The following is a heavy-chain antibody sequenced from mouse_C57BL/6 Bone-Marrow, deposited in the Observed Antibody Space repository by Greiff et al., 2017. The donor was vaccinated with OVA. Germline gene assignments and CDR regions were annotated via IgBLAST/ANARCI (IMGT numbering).Heavy chain of an antibody. CDR3: ATYYGSSFV. CDR2: IDPSDSYT. Sequence: VQLQQPGAELVKPGASVKLSCKASGYTFTSYWMQWVKQRPGQGLEWIGEIDPSDSYTNYNQKFKGKATLTVDTSSSPAYMQLSSLTSEDSAVYYCATYYGSSFVWGTGTTVTVSS. CDR1: GYTFTSYW. J-gene: IGHJ1*03. D-gene: IGHD1-1*01. V-gene: IGHV1-50*01.